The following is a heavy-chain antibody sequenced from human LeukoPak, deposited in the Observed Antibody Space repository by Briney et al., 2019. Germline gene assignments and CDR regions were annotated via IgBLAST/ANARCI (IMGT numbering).Heavy chain of an antibody. D-gene: IGHD5-24*01. CDR3: AKWLLFNRYYYGIDV. CDR2: IYYSGST. Sequence: SETLSLTCTVSGGSVSSSTYYWGWIRQPPGKGLDWIGSIYYSGSTYYNPSLRSRVTISVDTSKNQFSLTLSSVTAADTAVYYCAKWLLFNRYYYGIDVWGRGTTVTVSS. J-gene: IGHJ6*02. V-gene: IGHV4-39*01. CDR1: GGSVSSSTYY.